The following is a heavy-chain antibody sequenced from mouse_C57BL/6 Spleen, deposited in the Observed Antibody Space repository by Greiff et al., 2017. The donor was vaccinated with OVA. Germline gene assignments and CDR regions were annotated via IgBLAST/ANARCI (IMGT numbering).Heavy chain of an antibody. V-gene: IGHV10-1*01. CDR2: IRSKSNNYAT. J-gene: IGHJ3*01. CDR1: GFSFNTYA. D-gene: IGHD1-1*01. Sequence: EVQGVESGGGLVQPKGSLKLSCAASGFSFNTYAMNWVRQAPGKGLEWVARIRSKSNNYATYYADSVKDRFTISRDDSESMLYLQMNNLKTEDTAMYYCVSGSSLFAYWGQGTLVTVSA. CDR3: VSGSSLFAY.